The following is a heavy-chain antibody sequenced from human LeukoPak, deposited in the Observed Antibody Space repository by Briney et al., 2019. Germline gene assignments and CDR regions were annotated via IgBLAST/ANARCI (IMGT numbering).Heavy chain of an antibody. J-gene: IGHJ5*02. CDR2: IDPSDSYT. CDR1: GYSFTSYW. V-gene: IGHV5-10-1*01. Sequence: GESLKISCKGSGYSFTSYWISWVRQMPGKGLEWMGRIDPSDSYTNYSPFFQGHVTISADKFISTAYLQWSSLKASDTAMYYCASDTSGYSYGFAWFDPWGQGTLVTVSS. CDR3: ASDTSGYSYGFAWFDP. D-gene: IGHD5-18*01.